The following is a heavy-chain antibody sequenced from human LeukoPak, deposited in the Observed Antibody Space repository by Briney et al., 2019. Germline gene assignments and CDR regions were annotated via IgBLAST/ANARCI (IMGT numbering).Heavy chain of an antibody. J-gene: IGHJ4*02. Sequence: SETLSLTCTVSGRSISSYYWGWIRQPPGKGLEWIGSIYYSGSTYYNPSLKSRVTISVDTSKNQFSLKLSSVTAADTAVYYCARRYDFSTFDYWGQGTLVTVSS. CDR2: IYYSGST. D-gene: IGHD3-3*01. V-gene: IGHV4-39*01. CDR3: ARRYDFSTFDY. CDR1: GRSISSYY.